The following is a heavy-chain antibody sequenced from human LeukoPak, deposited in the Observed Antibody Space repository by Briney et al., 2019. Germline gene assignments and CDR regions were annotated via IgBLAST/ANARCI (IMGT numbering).Heavy chain of an antibody. CDR2: INPSGGST. Sequence: ASVTVSFKASGYTFTSYYMHWVRQAPGQGLEWMGIINPSGGSTSYAQKFQGRVTMTRDTSTSTVYMELSSLRSEDTAVYYCARDPRNYDSLLDYWGQGTLVTVSS. CDR1: GYTFTSYY. D-gene: IGHD3-22*01. J-gene: IGHJ4*02. V-gene: IGHV1-46*01. CDR3: ARDPRNYDSLLDY.